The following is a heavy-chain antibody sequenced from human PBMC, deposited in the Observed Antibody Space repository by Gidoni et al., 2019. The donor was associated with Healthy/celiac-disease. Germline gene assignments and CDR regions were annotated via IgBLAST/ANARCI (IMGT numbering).Heavy chain of an antibody. Sequence: QVQLVQSGAEVKKPGSSVKVSCKASGGTFSSYTISWVGQAPGQGLEWMGRIIPILGIANYAQKFQGRVTITADKSTSTAYMELSSLRSEDTAVYYCARDSGKVGATTFDYWGQGTLVTVSS. CDR3: ARDSGKVGATTFDY. V-gene: IGHV1-69*08. J-gene: IGHJ4*02. CDR1: GGTFSSYT. CDR2: IIPILGIA. D-gene: IGHD1-26*01.